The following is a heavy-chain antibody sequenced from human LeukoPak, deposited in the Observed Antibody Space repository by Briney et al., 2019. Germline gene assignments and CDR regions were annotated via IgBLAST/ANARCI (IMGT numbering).Heavy chain of an antibody. CDR1: GFTFSSYA. Sequence: GRSLRLSCAASGFTFSSYALHWVRQAPGKGLEWVAVISYDGSNKYYADSVKGRFTISRDNSKNTLYLQMNSLRAEDTAVYYCARGRYSSSWSHMDVWGKGTTVTVSS. CDR2: ISYDGSNK. D-gene: IGHD6-13*01. V-gene: IGHV3-30-3*01. CDR3: ARGRYSSSWSHMDV. J-gene: IGHJ6*03.